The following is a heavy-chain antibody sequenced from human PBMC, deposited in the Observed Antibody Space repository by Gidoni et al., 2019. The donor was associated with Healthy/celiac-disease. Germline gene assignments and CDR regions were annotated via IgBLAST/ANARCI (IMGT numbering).Heavy chain of an antibody. CDR1: GGTFSSYA. CDR2: IIPIFGTA. CDR3: ASGGTGTTYYVQNNWFDP. J-gene: IGHJ5*02. Sequence: QVQLVQSGAEVKKPGSSVKVSCKASGGTFSSYAISWVRQAPGQGLEWMGGIIPIFGTANYAQKFQGRVTITADESTSTAYMELSSLRSEDTAVYYCASGGTGTTYYVQNNWFDPWGQGTLVTVSS. V-gene: IGHV1-69*01. D-gene: IGHD1-7*01.